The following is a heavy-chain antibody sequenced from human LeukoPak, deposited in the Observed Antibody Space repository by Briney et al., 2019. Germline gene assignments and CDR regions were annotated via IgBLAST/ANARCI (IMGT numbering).Heavy chain of an antibody. D-gene: IGHD3-3*01. CDR1: GGSVSSGSYY. CDR2: IYYSGST. J-gene: IGHJ4*02. CDR3: ARDLFGVVSY. V-gene: IGHV4-61*01. Sequence: PSETLSLTCTVSGGSVSSGSYYWSWIRQPPGKGLEWIGYIYYSGSTNYNPSLKSRVTISVDTSKNQFSLKLSSVTAADTAVYYCARDLFGVVSYWGQGTLVTVSS.